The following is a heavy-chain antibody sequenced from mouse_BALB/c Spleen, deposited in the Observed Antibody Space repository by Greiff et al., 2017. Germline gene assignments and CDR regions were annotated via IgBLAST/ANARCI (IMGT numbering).Heavy chain of an antibody. V-gene: IGHV5-12-1*01. CDR3: ARQGDRYDYYAMDY. CDR1: GFAFSSYD. J-gene: IGHJ4*01. D-gene: IGHD2-14*01. CDR2: ISSGGGST. Sequence: EVKLVESGGGLVKPGGSLKLSCAASGFAFSSYDMSWVRQTPEKRLEWVAYISSGGGSTYYPDTVKGRFTISRDNAKNTLYLQMSSLKSEDTAMYYCARQGDRYDYYAMDYWGQGTSVTVSS.